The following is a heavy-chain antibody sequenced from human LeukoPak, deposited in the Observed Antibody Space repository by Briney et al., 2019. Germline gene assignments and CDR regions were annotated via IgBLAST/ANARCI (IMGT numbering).Heavy chain of an antibody. V-gene: IGHV1-3*01. J-gene: IGHJ4*02. CDR3: ATDPSSGPRPH. CDR1: GYTFTSYA. CDR2: INAGNANT. Sequence: ASVKVSCKASGYTFTSYAMHWVRQAPGQRLEWMGWINAGNANTKYSQKFQGRVTMTEDTSTDTAYMELSSLRSEDTAVYYCATDPSSGPRPHWGQGTLVTVSS. D-gene: IGHD3-22*01.